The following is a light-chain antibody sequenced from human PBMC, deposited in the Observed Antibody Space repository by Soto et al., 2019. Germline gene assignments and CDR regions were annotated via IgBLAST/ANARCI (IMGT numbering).Light chain of an antibody. CDR3: QQYSSSPPLT. CDR2: GAS. J-gene: IGKJ4*01. CDR1: QSISSSY. V-gene: IGKV3-20*01. Sequence: ETVLTQSPGTLSLSPGERDTLSCRASQSISSSYFAWYQKKPGQSPRLLIYGASSRATGIPDRFSGSGSGTDFTLTISRLEPEDFAVYYCQQYSSSPPLTFGGGTKVDIK.